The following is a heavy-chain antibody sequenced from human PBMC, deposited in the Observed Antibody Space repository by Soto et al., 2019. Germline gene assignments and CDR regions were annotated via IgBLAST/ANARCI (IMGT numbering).Heavy chain of an antibody. CDR1: RFTFSTYA. CDR3: AKDIAAVARTATYFDY. V-gene: IGHV3-23*01. Sequence: WSLRLSCAASRFTFSTYAMSWVRQAPGKGLEWVSAVSGSGGTTYYADSVKGRFTISRDNSKNTLFLQMSSLRADDTAVYYCAKDIAAVARTATYFDYWGQGTLVTV. J-gene: IGHJ4*02. D-gene: IGHD5-18*01. CDR2: VSGSGGTT.